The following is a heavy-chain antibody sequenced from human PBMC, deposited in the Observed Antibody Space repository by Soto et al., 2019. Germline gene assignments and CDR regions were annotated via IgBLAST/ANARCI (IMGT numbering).Heavy chain of an antibody. CDR1: GYTFTSYS. Sequence: ASLKGSCKPSGYTFTSYSIRRVRQAPGQGLEWLGWISAYNGNTNYAQKLQGRVTMTTDTSTSTAYMELRSLRSDDTAVYYCARGWLRGYSYGSVYYYGMDVWGQGATVTVSS. CDR2: ISAYNGNT. V-gene: IGHV1-18*01. J-gene: IGHJ6*02. D-gene: IGHD5-18*01. CDR3: ARGWLRGYSYGSVYYYGMDV.